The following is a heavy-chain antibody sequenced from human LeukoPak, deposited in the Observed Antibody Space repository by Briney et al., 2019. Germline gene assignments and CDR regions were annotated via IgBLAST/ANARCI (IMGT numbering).Heavy chain of an antibody. CDR1: GGSFSGYY. Sequence: PSETLSLTCAVYGGSFSGYYWSWIRQPPGKGLEWIGEINHSGSTNYNPSLKSRVTISVDRSKNQFSLKLSSVTAADTAVYYCARDRFCSGGSCYGMDVWGQGTTVTVSS. CDR3: ARDRFCSGGSCYGMDV. CDR2: INHSGST. J-gene: IGHJ6*02. V-gene: IGHV4-34*01. D-gene: IGHD2-15*01.